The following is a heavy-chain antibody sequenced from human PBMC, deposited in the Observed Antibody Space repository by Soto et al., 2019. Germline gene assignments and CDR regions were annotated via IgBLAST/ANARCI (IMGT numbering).Heavy chain of an antibody. D-gene: IGHD2-2*01. Sequence: SVKVSCKASGGTSSSYTISWVRQAPGQGLEWMGRIIPILGIANYAQKFQGRVTITADKSTSTAYMELSSLRSEDTAVYYCARDGDRGVPAATPGAFDIWGQGTMVTVSS. CDR2: IIPILGIA. V-gene: IGHV1-69*04. CDR1: GGTSSSYT. J-gene: IGHJ3*02. CDR3: ARDGDRGVPAATPGAFDI.